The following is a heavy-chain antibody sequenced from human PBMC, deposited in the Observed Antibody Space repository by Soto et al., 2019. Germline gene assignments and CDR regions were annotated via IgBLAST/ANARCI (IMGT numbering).Heavy chain of an antibody. D-gene: IGHD3-16*01. J-gene: IGHJ6*02. Sequence: QVQLVQSGAEVKKPGSSVRVSCKASGTIFSSYTISWVRQAPGQGLEWMGRIIPILGETNSAQKFQGRVTLTADKSRNTSYRELNSLRLEDTALYYCARGLGGRMDDWGQGTTVTVSS. V-gene: IGHV1-69*08. CDR1: GTIFSSYT. CDR3: ARGLGGRMDD. CDR2: IIPILGET.